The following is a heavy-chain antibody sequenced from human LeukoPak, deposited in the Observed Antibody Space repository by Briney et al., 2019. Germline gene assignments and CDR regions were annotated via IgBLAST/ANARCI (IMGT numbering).Heavy chain of an antibody. CDR3: ATTVPAPSEYFQH. Sequence: ASVKVSYKVSGYTLTELSMHWVRQAPGKGLEWMGGFDPEDGETIYAQKFQGRVTMTEDTSTDTAYMELSSLRSEDTAVYYCATTVPAPSEYFQHWGQGTLVTVSS. CDR1: GYTLTELS. CDR2: FDPEDGET. J-gene: IGHJ1*01. V-gene: IGHV1-24*01. D-gene: IGHD4-11*01.